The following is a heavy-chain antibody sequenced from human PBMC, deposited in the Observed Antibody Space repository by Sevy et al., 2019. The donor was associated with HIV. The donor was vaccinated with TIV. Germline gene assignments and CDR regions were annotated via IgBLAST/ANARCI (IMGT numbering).Heavy chain of an antibody. D-gene: IGHD1-7*01. CDR1: GGSFSGYY. V-gene: IGHV4-34*01. Sequence: SETLSLTCAVYGGSFSGYYWSWIRQPPGKGLEWIGEINHSGSTNYNPSRKSRVTISVDTSKNQFSLKLSSVTAADTAVYYCARFGLELTSSSYFDYWGQGTLVTVSS. J-gene: IGHJ4*02. CDR2: INHSGST. CDR3: ARFGLELTSSSYFDY.